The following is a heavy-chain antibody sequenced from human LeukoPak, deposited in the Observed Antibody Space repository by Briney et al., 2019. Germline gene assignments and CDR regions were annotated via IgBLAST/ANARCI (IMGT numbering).Heavy chain of an antibody. CDR3: ARETYDSGIHNYFYGMDI. V-gene: IGHV1-69*13. CDR2: IIPISGTA. Sequence: SVKVSCKASGGTFSSHAISWVRQAPGQGLEWMRGIIPISGTANYAQKFQDRVTITADESTSTAYMELASLRSEDTAVYYCARETYDSGIHNYFYGMDIWGKGTTVTVSS. J-gene: IGHJ6*04. D-gene: IGHD3-10*01. CDR1: GGTFSSHA.